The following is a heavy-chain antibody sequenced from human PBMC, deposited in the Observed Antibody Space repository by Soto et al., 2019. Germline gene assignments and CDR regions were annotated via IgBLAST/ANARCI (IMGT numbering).Heavy chain of an antibody. Sequence: EVQVLEAGGGLVQPGGSLRLSCAASGFTFSSYAMSWVRQAPGKGLEWVSAISGSGGSTYYADSVKGRFTISRDNSKNTLYLQMNSLRAEDTAVYYCAAYNIAVADSYFDYWGQGTLVTVSS. CDR2: ISGSGGST. V-gene: IGHV3-23*01. CDR3: AAYNIAVADSYFDY. CDR1: GFTFSSYA. J-gene: IGHJ4*02. D-gene: IGHD6-19*01.